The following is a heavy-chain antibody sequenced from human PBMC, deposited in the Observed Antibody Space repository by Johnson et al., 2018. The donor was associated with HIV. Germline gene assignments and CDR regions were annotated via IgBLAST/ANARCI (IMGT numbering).Heavy chain of an antibody. J-gene: IGHJ3*01. D-gene: IGHD2-15*01. V-gene: IGHV3-74*01. CDR1: GFTLSNYW. Sequence: VQLVESGGGLAQPGGSLRLSCAATGFTLSNYWMHWVRQVPGKGLVWVSRINKDGSDTTYGDTVMGRFTISRDDAKNTLYLQMNSLRAEDTALYSCARVGVDDAFDFWGQGTMVTVSS. CDR2: INKDGSDT. CDR3: ARVGVDDAFDF.